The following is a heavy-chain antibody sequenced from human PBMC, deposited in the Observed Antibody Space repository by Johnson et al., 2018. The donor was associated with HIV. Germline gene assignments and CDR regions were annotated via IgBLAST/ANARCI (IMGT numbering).Heavy chain of an antibody. CDR2: ISYDGGNI. CDR3: AREGVGVNAFDI. Sequence: QMLLVESGGGVVQPGRSLRLSCAASGFTFSSYAMHWVRQAPGKGLEWVAVISYDGGNIYYADSVKGRFSISRDNSKKKLYLQMGSLRAEDMAVYYCAREGVGVNAFDIWGQGTMVTVSS. V-gene: IGHV3-30*14. J-gene: IGHJ3*02. CDR1: GFTFSSYA. D-gene: IGHD1-26*01.